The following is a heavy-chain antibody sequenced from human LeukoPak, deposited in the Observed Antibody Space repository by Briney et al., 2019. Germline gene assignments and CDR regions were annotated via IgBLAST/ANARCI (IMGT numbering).Heavy chain of an antibody. V-gene: IGHV4-34*01. CDR2: INHSGST. CDR3: ASPPSKYCSSTSCLGHYFDY. CDR1: GGSFSGYY. D-gene: IGHD2-2*01. Sequence: SETLSLTCAVYGGSFSGYYWSWIRQPPGKGLEWIGEINHSGSTNYNPSLKSRVTISVDKSKNQFSLKLSSVTAADTAVYYCASPPSKYCSSTSCLGHYFDYWGQGTLVTVSS. J-gene: IGHJ4*02.